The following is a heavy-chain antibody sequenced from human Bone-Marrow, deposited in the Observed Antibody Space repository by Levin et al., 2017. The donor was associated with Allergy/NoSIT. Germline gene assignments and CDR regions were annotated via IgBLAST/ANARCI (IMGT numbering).Heavy chain of an antibody. V-gene: IGHV3-23*01. CDR1: GFTFRNYA. J-gene: IGHJ4*02. D-gene: IGHD6-19*01. Sequence: LSLTCAASGFTFRNYAISWVRQAPGKGLEWISAISGSGDRTYFADSVKGRFSISRDNSKKTLYLQMNSLRAEDTAFYYCGKEGGGSGWYTVDFWGPGTLVTVSP. CDR3: GKEGGGSGWYTVDF. CDR2: ISGSGDRT.